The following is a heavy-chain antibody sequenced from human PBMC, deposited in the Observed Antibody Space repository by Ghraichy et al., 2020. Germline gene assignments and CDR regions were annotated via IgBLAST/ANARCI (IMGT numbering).Heavy chain of an antibody. CDR1: GFTFSSYT. Sequence: GGSLRLSCAASGFTFSSYTMSWVRQAPGKGLEWVSTISSSGGSTYYADSVKGRFTISRDNSKNTLYLQMSSLRAEDTAVYYCARCLWGNTYYFDNWGQGTLVTVSS. J-gene: IGHJ4*02. CDR3: ARCLWGNTYYFDN. CDR2: ISSSGGST. D-gene: IGHD3-16*01. V-gene: IGHV3-23*01.